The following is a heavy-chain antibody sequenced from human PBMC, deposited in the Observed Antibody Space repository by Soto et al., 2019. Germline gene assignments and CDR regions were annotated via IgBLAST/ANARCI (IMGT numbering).Heavy chain of an antibody. CDR3: ARGVKLELTQNYYYYYGMDV. CDR1: GFTFSSYW. V-gene: IGHV3-7*01. Sequence: HPGGSLRLSCAASGFTFSSYWMSWVRQAPGKGLEWVANIKQDGSEKYYVDSVKGRFTISRDNAKNSLYPQMNSLRAEDTAVYYCARGVKLELTQNYYYYYGMDVWGQGTTVTVSS. D-gene: IGHD1-7*01. J-gene: IGHJ6*02. CDR2: IKQDGSEK.